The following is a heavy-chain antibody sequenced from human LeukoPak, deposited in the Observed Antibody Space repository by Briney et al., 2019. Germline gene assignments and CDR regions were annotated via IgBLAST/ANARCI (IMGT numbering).Heavy chain of an antibody. Sequence: SETLSLTCTVSGGSISSYYWSWIRQPPGKGLEWIGYIYYSGSTNYNPSLKSRVTISVDTSKNQFSLKLSSVTAADTAVYYCARSEAVAGLQHWGQGTLVTVCS. V-gene: IGHV4-59*01. J-gene: IGHJ1*01. CDR2: IYYSGST. D-gene: IGHD6-19*01. CDR1: GGSISSYY. CDR3: ARSEAVAGLQH.